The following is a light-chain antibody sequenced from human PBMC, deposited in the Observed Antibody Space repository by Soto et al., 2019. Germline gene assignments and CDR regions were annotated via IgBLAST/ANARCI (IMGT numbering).Light chain of an antibody. CDR1: QSLLQSNGNXY. J-gene: IGKJ5*01. CDR3: MQARQTPNT. Sequence: DIVMTQSPLSLPVTPGEPASISCRCSQSLLQSNGNXYLGWYLQEXGQSPQXXIHLGSNRESGVPDRFNGSGSGTDFTLNISRVEAEDVGVYFCMQARQTPNTFGQGTRLEIK. CDR2: LGS. V-gene: IGKV2-28*01.